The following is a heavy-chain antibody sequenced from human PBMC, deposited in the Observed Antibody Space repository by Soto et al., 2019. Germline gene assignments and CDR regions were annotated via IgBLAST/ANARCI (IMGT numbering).Heavy chain of an antibody. Sequence: SETLSLTCTVSGRPVSSGGYYWTWIRQHPGRGLEWIGYIYHIGSPYYNPSLENRVTISLDTSKNQFSLNLTSATAADTAIYYCVRDRALDSSGHWFDTWGQGTLVTVSS. V-gene: IGHV4-31*03. CDR2: IYHIGSP. CDR3: VRDRALDSSGHWFDT. CDR1: GRPVSSGGYY. J-gene: IGHJ5*02. D-gene: IGHD3-22*01.